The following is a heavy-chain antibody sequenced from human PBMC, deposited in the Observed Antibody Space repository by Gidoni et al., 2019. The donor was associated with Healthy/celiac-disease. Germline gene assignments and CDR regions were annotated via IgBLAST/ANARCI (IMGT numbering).Heavy chain of an antibody. Sequence: QVQPQESGPGLVKPSGTLSLTSAVSGGSISSTHWWSWVRQPPGKGLEWIGEIYHRGSTNYNPSLKSRVTISVDKSKNQFSLKVSSVTAADTAVYYCARFAYGSGPDIGGGWFDPWGQGTLVTVSS. D-gene: IGHD3-10*01. V-gene: IGHV4-4*02. CDR2: IYHRGST. CDR1: GGSISSTHW. J-gene: IGHJ5*02. CDR3: ARFAYGSGPDIGGGWFDP.